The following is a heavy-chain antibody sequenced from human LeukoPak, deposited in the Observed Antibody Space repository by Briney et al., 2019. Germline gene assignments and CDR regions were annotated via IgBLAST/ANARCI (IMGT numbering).Heavy chain of an antibody. Sequence: GGSLRLSCAASGFIFSSYWMHWVRHAPGKGLAWVSRINTDGSSTSYADSVKGRFTISRDNAKNTLYLQMNSLRAEDTAVYYCAKVSPRESRGISMVRGVIKPRGYFDYWGQGTLVTVSS. CDR1: GFIFSSYW. CDR3: AKVSPRESRGISMVRGVIKPRGYFDY. D-gene: IGHD3-10*01. CDR2: INTDGSST. J-gene: IGHJ4*02. V-gene: IGHV3-74*01.